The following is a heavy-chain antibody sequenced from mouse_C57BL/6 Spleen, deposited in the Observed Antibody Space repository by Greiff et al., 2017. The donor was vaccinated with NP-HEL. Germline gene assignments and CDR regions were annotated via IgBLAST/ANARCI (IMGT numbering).Heavy chain of an antibody. CDR2: IYPGDGDT. CDR1: GYAFSSYW. Sequence: QVQLQQSGAELVKPGASVKISCKASGYAFSSYWMNWVKQRPGKGLEWIGQIYPGDGDTNYNGKFKGKATLTADKSSSTAYMQLSSLTSEDSAVYFCARSGDADWYFDVWGTGTTVTVSS. CDR3: ARSGDADWYFDV. J-gene: IGHJ1*03. D-gene: IGHD3-1*01. V-gene: IGHV1-80*01.